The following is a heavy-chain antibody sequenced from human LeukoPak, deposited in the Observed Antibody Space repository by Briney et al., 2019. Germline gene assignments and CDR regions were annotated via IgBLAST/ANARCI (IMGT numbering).Heavy chain of an antibody. J-gene: IGHJ4*02. CDR2: ISYDGSNK. CDR3: ARGVLPWSGSLRVDY. D-gene: IGHD3-3*01. Sequence: GGSLRLSCAASGFTFSSYAMHWVRQAPGKGLEWVAVISYDGSNKYYADSVKGRFTISRDNSKNTLYLQMNSLRAEDTAVYYCARGVLPWSGSLRVDYWGQGTLVTVSS. V-gene: IGHV3-30-3*01. CDR1: GFTFSSYA.